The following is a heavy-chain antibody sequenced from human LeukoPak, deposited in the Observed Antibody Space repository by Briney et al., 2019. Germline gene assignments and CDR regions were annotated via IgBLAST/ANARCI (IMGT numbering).Heavy chain of an antibody. CDR2: IYYSGSA. CDR1: GGSISYYY. V-gene: IGHV4-59*01. J-gene: IGHJ2*01. CDR3: ARLTGGYWYFDL. Sequence: LEALSLTCIVSGGSISYYYWSWIRQPPGKGLEWIGYIYYSGSATYNPSLKSRVTISLDTSSNQFSLNLSSVTAADTAMYYCARLTGGYWYFDLWGRGTLVTVSS. D-gene: IGHD3-9*01.